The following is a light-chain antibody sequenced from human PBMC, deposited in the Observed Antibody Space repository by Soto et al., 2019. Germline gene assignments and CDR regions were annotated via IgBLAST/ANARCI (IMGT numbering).Light chain of an antibody. CDR2: GAA. CDR3: QPGYASLSLT. CDR1: QSISIY. V-gene: IGKV1-39*01. Sequence: DVQLTQSPSSLSASVGDRVTITCRASQSISIYLNWYQHKPGRAPKLLIFGAATLHTGVPPRFSGRGSGTNFTLTITSLQPDDWATYYCQPGYASLSLTFGGGTKVEI. J-gene: IGKJ4*01.